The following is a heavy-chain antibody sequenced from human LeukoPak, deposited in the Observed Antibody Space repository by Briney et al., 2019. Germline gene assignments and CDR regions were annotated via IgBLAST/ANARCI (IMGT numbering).Heavy chain of an antibody. Sequence: PSETLSLTCTVTGGSISSSSYYWGWIRQPPGKGLEWIGSIYYSGTTYYNPSLESRVTISEDTSKNLFSLMLRSVTAADTAVCFCARQASDYFYYYMDVWGKGTTVTVSS. J-gene: IGHJ6*03. CDR2: IYYSGTT. V-gene: IGHV4-39*01. CDR3: ARQASDYFYYYMDV. CDR1: GGSISSSSYY.